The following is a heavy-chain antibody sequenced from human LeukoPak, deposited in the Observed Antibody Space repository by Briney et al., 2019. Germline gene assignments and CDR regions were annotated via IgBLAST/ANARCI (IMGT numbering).Heavy chain of an antibody. Sequence: SVEVSCKASGGTFSSYAISWVRQAPGQGLEWMGGIIPIFGTANYAQKFQGRVTITADESTSTAYMELSSLRSEDTAVYYCARDRVVGATGAHNWFDPWGQGTLVTVSS. D-gene: IGHD1-26*01. CDR3: ARDRVVGATGAHNWFDP. CDR2: IIPIFGTA. V-gene: IGHV1-69*01. CDR1: GGTFSSYA. J-gene: IGHJ5*02.